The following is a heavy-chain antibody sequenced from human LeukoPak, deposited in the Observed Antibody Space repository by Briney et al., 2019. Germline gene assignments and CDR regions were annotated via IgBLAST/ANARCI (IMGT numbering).Heavy chain of an antibody. V-gene: IGHV3-23*01. D-gene: IGHD3-9*01. Sequence: PGGSLRLSCAASGFTFSSYAMSWVRQAPGKGLEWVSAISGSGGSTYYADSLKGRFTTSRDNSKNTVFLQMNSLRHEDTAIYYCVIWGDYDVLTGYYVPDYWGQGTLVTVAS. J-gene: IGHJ4*02. CDR2: ISGSGGST. CDR1: GFTFSSYA. CDR3: VIWGDYDVLTGYYVPDY.